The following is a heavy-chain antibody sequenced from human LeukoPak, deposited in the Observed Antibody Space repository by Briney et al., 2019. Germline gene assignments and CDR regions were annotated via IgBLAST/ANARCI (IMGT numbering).Heavy chain of an antibody. CDR1: GYIFSGYY. Sequence: ASVKVSCKASGYIFSGYYMHWLRQAPGQGLEWMGWINPNSGGADYAQKFQGRVTMTRDTSISTAYMALSRLRFDDTAVYYCAKGPPEYCSGGSCHSGRNWIDPWGQGTLVTVSS. D-gene: IGHD2-15*01. CDR2: INPNSGGA. CDR3: AKGPPEYCSGGSCHSGRNWIDP. J-gene: IGHJ5*02. V-gene: IGHV1-2*02.